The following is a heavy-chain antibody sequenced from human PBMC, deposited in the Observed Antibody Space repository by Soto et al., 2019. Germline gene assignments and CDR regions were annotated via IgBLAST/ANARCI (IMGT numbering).Heavy chain of an antibody. CDR2: IIPIFGTA. CDR1: GGTFSSYA. J-gene: IGHJ6*02. D-gene: IGHD3-22*01. Sequence: QVQLVQSGAEVKKPGSSVKVSCKASGGTFSSYAISWVRQAPGQGLEWMGGIIPIFGTANYAQKVQGRVTITADKSTSTAYMELSSLRSEDTAVYYCAGYYYDSSGYSNYYYYYGMDVWGQGTTVTVSS. CDR3: AGYYYDSSGYSNYYYYYGMDV. V-gene: IGHV1-69*06.